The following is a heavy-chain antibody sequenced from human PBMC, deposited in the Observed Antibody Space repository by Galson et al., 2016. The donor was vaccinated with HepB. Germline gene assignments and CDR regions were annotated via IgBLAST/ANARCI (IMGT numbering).Heavy chain of an antibody. CDR2: ISSGSTTI. J-gene: IGHJ6*04. CDR3: ARGRGMDV. CDR1: GFTFSDYS. V-gene: IGHV3-48*01. Sequence: SLRLSCAASGFTFSDYSMNWVRQAPRKGLAWISYISSGSTTIYYADSVKGRFTISRENAKNSLFLQMNSLRAEDTAVYYCARGRGMDVWGKGTTVTVSS.